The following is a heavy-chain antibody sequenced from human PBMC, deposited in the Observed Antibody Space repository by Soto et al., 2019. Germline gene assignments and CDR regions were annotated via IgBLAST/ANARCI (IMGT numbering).Heavy chain of an antibody. D-gene: IGHD3-10*01. CDR3: ARAMGSTYYFDY. CDR1: GFTFSSYG. J-gene: IGHJ4*02. Sequence: QVQLVECGGGVVQPGRSLRLSCAASGFTFSSYGMHWVRQAPGKGLEWVAVIWYDGSNKYYADSVKGRFTISRDNSKNTLYLQMNSLRAEDTAVYYCARAMGSTYYFDYWGQGTLVTVSS. V-gene: IGHV3-33*01. CDR2: IWYDGSNK.